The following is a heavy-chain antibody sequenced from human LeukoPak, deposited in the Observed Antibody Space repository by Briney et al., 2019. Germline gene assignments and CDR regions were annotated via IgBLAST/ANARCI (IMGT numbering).Heavy chain of an antibody. CDR1: GFTFSSDA. D-gene: IGHD4-17*01. CDR2: ILSDGSKT. J-gene: IGHJ3*02. CDR3: ARASINGDELGAFDI. V-gene: IGHV3-33*08. Sequence: PGGSLRLSCAASGFTFSSDAMHWVRQAPGKGLEWVAIILSDGSKTYYPDSVRGRFTISRDNIKNTLYLQMNSLRAEDTAVYYCARASINGDELGAFDIWGQGTMVTVSS.